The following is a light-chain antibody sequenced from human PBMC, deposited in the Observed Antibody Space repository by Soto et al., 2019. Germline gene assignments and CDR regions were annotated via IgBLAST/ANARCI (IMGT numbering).Light chain of an antibody. V-gene: IGKV3-15*01. CDR3: QQYNKWPPRT. CDR2: GAS. J-gene: IGKJ1*01. Sequence: EIVMRQSPATRCAHPGPAATPSCSASQSVSSDLAWYQQKPGQAPRLLIYGASTRATGIPARFSGSGSGTEFTLTISSLQSEDFAVYYCQQYNKWPPRTFGQGTEVDIK. CDR1: QSVSSD.